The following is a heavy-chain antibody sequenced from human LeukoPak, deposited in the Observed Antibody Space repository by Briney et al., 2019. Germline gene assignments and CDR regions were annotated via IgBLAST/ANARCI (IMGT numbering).Heavy chain of an antibody. Sequence: SETLSLTCTVSGGSISSSSDYWGWLRQPPGKGLEWIGNIFYSGNTYYNPSLKSRVTISVDTSKNHFSLRLSSVTAADTAVYYCARHLQAASGSYYKPLGWFDPWGQGTLVTVSS. CDR1: GGSISSSSDY. CDR3: ARHLQAASGSYYKPLGWFDP. CDR2: IFYSGNT. D-gene: IGHD3-10*01. J-gene: IGHJ5*02. V-gene: IGHV4-39*01.